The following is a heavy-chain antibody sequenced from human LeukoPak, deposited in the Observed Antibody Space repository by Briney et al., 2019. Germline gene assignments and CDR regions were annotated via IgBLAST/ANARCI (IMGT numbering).Heavy chain of an antibody. Sequence: SETLSLTCAVYGGSFSGYYRNWIRQPPGKGLGWIGEINHSGSINYNPSLKSRVTISVDTSKNQFSLELSSVTGADTAVYYCARKPRGSESSGYYYYYYMDVWGKGTTVTVSS. CDR1: GGSFSGYY. CDR3: ARKPRGSESSGYYYYYYMDV. CDR2: INHSGSI. J-gene: IGHJ6*03. D-gene: IGHD3-22*01. V-gene: IGHV4-34*01.